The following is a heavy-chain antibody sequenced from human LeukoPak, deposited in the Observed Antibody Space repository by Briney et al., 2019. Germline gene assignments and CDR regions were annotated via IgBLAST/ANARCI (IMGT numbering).Heavy chain of an antibody. CDR3: ARVLRNGKLYYFDY. D-gene: IGHD4-4*01. CDR1: GYTFTSYG. CDR2: ISAYNGNT. Sequence: AASVKVSCKASGYTFTSYGISWVRQAPGQGLEWMGWISAYNGNTNYAQKLQGRVTMTTDTSTSTAYMELRSLRSDDTAVYYCARVLRNGKLYYFDYWGQGTLVTVSS. J-gene: IGHJ4*02. V-gene: IGHV1-18*01.